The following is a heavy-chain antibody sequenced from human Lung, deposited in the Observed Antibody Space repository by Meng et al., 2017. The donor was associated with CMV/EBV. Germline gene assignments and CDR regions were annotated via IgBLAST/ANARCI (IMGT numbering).Heavy chain of an antibody. J-gene: IGHJ5*02. D-gene: IGHD2-2*01. CDR1: GYTFTDYG. CDR3: ARDLQYCGSTSCYDDCFDP. CDR2: ISAYNGDT. Sequence: SVKVSXKASGYTFTDYGISWVRQAPGQGLEWMGWISAYNGDTNYARNLRGRVTMTTDTSTTTAYMELRSLRSDDTAVYYCARDLQYCGSTSCYDDCFDPWGQGTLVTVSS. V-gene: IGHV1-18*01.